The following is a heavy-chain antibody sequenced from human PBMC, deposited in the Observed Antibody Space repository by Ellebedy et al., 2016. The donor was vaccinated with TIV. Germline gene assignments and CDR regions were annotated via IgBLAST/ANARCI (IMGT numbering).Heavy chain of an antibody. Sequence: GGSLRLXXAASGFTFSSYGMHWVRQAPGKGLEWVAVISYDGSNKYYADSVKGRFTISRDNSKNTLYLQMNSLRAEDTAVYYCAIRKQLDYWGQGTLVTVSS. CDR1: GFTFSSYG. CDR2: ISYDGSNK. V-gene: IGHV3-30*03. J-gene: IGHJ4*02. CDR3: AIRKQLDY.